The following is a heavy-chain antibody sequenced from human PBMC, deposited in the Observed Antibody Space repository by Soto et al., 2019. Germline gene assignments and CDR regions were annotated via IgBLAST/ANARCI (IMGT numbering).Heavy chain of an antibody. CDR1: GDSVSSNSAA. D-gene: IGHD3-9*01. J-gene: IGHJ4*02. V-gene: IGHV6-1*01. Sequence: QVQLQQSGPGLVKPSQTLSLTCAISGDSVSSNSAAWNWIRQSPSRGLEWLGRTYYRSKWYNDYAVSGNRRLTINPDTPRNQLSLHLNSVSPEDTAVYYCASWRDISGAFCAHFGYWGLGILVNVSS. CDR3: ASWRDISGAFCAHFGY. CDR2: TYYRSKWYN.